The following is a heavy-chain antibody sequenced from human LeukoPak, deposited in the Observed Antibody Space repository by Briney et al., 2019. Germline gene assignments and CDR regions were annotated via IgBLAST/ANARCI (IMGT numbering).Heavy chain of an antibody. CDR3: XXXXXXYFDWLGLPQYYFDY. Sequence: GGSLRLSCAASGFTFSSYGMHWVRQAPGKGLEWVAVISYDGSNKYYADSVKGRFTISRDNSKNTLYLQMNSLRAEDTAVYYCXXXXXXYFDWLGLPQYYFDYWGQRTLVTVSS. J-gene: IGHJ4*02. CDR2: ISYDGSNK. CDR1: GFTFSSYG. D-gene: IGHD3-9*01. V-gene: IGHV3-30*03.